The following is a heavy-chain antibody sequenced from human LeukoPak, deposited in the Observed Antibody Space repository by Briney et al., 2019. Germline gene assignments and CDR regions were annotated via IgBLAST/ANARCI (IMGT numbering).Heavy chain of an antibody. Sequence: SETLSLTCNVSGGSISSGGYYWSWIRQHPGKGLEWIGYIYYSGSTYYNPSLKSRVTISVDTSKNQFSLKLSSVTAADTAVYYCARARGVGGYSYGLPYNWFDPWGQGTLVTVSS. CDR2: IYYSGST. J-gene: IGHJ5*02. D-gene: IGHD5-18*01. CDR3: ARARGVGGYSYGLPYNWFDP. CDR1: GGSISSGGYY. V-gene: IGHV4-31*03.